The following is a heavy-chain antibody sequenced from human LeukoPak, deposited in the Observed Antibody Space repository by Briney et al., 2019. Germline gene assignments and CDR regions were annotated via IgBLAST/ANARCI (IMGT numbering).Heavy chain of an antibody. J-gene: IGHJ5*02. Sequence: PSETLSLTCGVFGGSFSGYYWSWIRQPPGKGLERIGEINHSGTTNYNPSLKSRVTISVDTSKNQFSLRLSSVTAADTAVYHCARGKGGSGSSGDWFDPWGQGTLVTVSS. D-gene: IGHD3-10*01. V-gene: IGHV4-34*01. CDR1: GGSFSGYY. CDR3: ARGKGGSGSSGDWFDP. CDR2: INHSGTT.